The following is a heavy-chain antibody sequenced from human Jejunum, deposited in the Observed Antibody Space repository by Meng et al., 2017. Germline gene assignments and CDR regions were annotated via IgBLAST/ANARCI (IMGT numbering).Heavy chain of an antibody. D-gene: IGHD3-22*01. J-gene: IGHJ4*02. CDR1: VYSILCGYY. V-gene: IGHV4-38-2*02. CDR2: IYKSGST. CDR3: ARDWAYYSDTTGYYFYFDS. Sequence: SETLSLTCTVSVYSILCGYYWGWIRQSPGKGLEWIGSIYKSGSTYYNPSLKSRVTMSLDSSKNQFSLNLSSVTAADTAVYYCARDWAYYSDTTGYYFYFDSWGQGTQVTVPS.